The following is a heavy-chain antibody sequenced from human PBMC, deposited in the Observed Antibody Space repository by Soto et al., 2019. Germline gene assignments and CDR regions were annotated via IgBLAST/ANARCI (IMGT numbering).Heavy chain of an antibody. D-gene: IGHD1-26*01. J-gene: IGHJ4*02. Sequence: GGSLRLSCAASGFTFSSFGMHWVRQAPGKGLEWVAVISYDGSNKYYADSVKGRFTISRDNSKNTLYLQMNSLRAEDTAVYYCAKGIVGGKLDWGQGTLVTVSS. CDR3: AKGIVGGKLD. V-gene: IGHV3-30*18. CDR2: ISYDGSNK. CDR1: GFTFSSFG.